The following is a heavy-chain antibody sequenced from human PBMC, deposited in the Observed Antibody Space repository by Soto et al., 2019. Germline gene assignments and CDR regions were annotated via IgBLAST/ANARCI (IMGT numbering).Heavy chain of an antibody. J-gene: IGHJ3*02. CDR2: IYYSGST. D-gene: IGHD6-6*01. V-gene: IGHV4-31*03. CDR3: AGYSSSSSAFDI. Sequence: PSETLSLTCTVSGGSISSGGYYWSWIRQHPGKGLEWIGYIYYSGSTYYNPSLKSRVTISVDTSKNQFSLKLSSVTAADTAVYYCAGYSSSSSAFDIWGQGTMVTVSS. CDR1: GGSISSGGYY.